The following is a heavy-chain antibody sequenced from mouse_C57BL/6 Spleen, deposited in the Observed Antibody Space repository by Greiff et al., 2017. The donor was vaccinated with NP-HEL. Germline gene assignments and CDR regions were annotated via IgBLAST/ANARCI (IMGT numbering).Heavy chain of an antibody. D-gene: IGHD1-1*01. CDR2: INPNNGGT. CDR1: GYTFTDYN. V-gene: IGHV1-22*01. CDR3: ARQVVAKDYYAMDY. J-gene: IGHJ4*01. Sequence: VQLKQSGPELVKPGASVKMSCKASGYTFTDYNMHWVKQSHGKSLEWIGYINPNNGGTSYNQKFKGKATLTVNKSSSTAYMELRSLTSEDSAVYYCARQVVAKDYYAMDYWGQGTSVTVSS.